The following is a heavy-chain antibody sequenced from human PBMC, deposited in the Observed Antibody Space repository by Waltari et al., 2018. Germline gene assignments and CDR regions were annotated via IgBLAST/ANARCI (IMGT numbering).Heavy chain of an antibody. J-gene: IGHJ5*02. CDR1: GWSFSGYY. V-gene: IGHV4-34*01. CDR2: INHSGST. CDR3: ARDSSSWYGNWFDP. D-gene: IGHD6-13*01. Sequence: QLQLQQWGAVLLKPSETLSLTCAVYGWSFSGYYWSWICQPPGKGLEGIGEINHSGSTNYNPSLKSRVTISVDTSKNQFSLKLSFVTAADTAVYYCARDSSSWYGNWFDPWGQGTLVTVSS.